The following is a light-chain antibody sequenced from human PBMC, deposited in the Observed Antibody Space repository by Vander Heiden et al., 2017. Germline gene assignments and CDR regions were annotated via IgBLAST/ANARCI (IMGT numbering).Light chain of an antibody. Sequence: QSALTQPASMSRSPGQSITISCTGTSSDVGSYNLVSWYQQHPGKAPKLMIYEVSKRPSGVSNRFSGSKSGNTASLTISGLQAEDEADYYCCSYAGSRVFGGGTKLTVL. CDR1: SSDVGSYNL. V-gene: IGLV2-23*02. J-gene: IGLJ3*02. CDR3: CSYAGSRV. CDR2: EVS.